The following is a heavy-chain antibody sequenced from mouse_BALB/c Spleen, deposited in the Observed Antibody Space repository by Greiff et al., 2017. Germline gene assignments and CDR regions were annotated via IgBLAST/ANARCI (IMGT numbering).Heavy chain of an antibody. V-gene: IGHV5-6-5*01. J-gene: IGHJ3*01. Sequence: DVMLVESGGGLVKPGGSLKLSCAASGFTFSSYAMSWVRQTPEKRLEWVASISSGGSTYYPDSVKGRFTISRDNARNILYLQMSSLRSEDTAMYYCAREYYEGAYWGQGTLVTVSA. CDR2: ISSGGST. D-gene: IGHD1-1*01. CDR3: AREYYEGAY. CDR1: GFTFSSYA.